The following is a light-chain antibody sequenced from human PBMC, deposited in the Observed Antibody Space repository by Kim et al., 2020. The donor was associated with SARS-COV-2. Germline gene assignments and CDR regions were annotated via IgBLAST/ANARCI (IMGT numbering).Light chain of an antibody. J-gene: IGKJ5*01. CDR1: HSVTNRY. Sequence: SPGERAPLSCRASHSVTNRYVAWYQQKAGQAPRLLIYGASSRATGIPDRFSGSGSGTDFTLTISRLEPEDSTVYYCQQYGRSPITFGQGTRLEVK. V-gene: IGKV3-20*01. CDR2: GAS. CDR3: QQYGRSPIT.